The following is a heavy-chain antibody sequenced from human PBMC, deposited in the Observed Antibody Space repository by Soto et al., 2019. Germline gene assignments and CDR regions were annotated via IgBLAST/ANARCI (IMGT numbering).Heavy chain of an antibody. D-gene: IGHD3-10*01. CDR2: INHSGST. CDR3: ARGRRYYYGSGSYSPTGWLDP. CDR1: GGSFSGYY. Sequence: PSETLSLTCAVYGGSFSGYYWSWIRQPPGKGLEWIGEINHSGSTNYNPSLKSRVTISVDTSKNQFSLKLSSVTAADTAVYYCARGRRYYYGSGSYSPTGWLDPWGQGTLVTVS. J-gene: IGHJ5*02. V-gene: IGHV4-34*01.